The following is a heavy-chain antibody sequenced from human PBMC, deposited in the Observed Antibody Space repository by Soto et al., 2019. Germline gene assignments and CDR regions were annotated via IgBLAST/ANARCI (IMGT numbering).Heavy chain of an antibody. V-gene: IGHV3-23*01. CDR2: VSGSGGST. D-gene: IGHD6-13*01. Sequence: GGSLRLSCAASGFTFSSYAMSWVRQAPGKGLEWVSAVSGSGGSTYYADSVKGRFTISRDNSKNTLYLQMNSLRAEDTAVYYCAKEPDSSWSHSHDYWGQGTLVTVSS. CDR3: AKEPDSSWSHSHDY. CDR1: GFTFSSYA. J-gene: IGHJ4*02.